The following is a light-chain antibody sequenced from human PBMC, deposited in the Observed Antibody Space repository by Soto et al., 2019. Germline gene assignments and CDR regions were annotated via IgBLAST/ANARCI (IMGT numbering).Light chain of an antibody. J-gene: IGKJ3*01. Sequence: DIRLTQSPSSLSASVGDRVTITCRASQSISSYLNWYQQKPGKAPKLLIYAASSLQSGVPSRFSGSGSGTDFTLTISSLQPEDFATYYCQQSYSTPSFGFGPGTKVDIK. CDR1: QSISSY. CDR3: QQSYSTPSFG. V-gene: IGKV1-39*01. CDR2: AAS.